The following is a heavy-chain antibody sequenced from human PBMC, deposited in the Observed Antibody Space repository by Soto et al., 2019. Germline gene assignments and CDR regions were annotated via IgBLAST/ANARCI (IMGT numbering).Heavy chain of an antibody. CDR2: ISGSGDIT. J-gene: IGHJ4*02. D-gene: IGHD6-19*01. CDR1: GFTFSSYA. V-gene: IGHV3-23*01. Sequence: GGSLRLSCEASGFTFSSYALSWVRQAPGKGLEWVSGISGSGDITSYSDSVKGRFTISRDNSKNTLYLQMNSLRAEDTAEYYCAKERAEYSSGWSDYWGQGT. CDR3: AKERAEYSSGWSDY.